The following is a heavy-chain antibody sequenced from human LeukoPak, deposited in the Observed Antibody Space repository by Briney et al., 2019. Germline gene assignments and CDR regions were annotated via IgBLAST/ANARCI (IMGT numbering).Heavy chain of an antibody. J-gene: IGHJ5*02. CDR2: IRSKANSYAT. Sequence: GGSLRLSCAASGFTFSGSAMHWVRQASGKGLEWVGRIRSKANSYATAYAASVKGRFTISRDDSKNTAYLQMNSLKTEDTAVHYCTRGQFSFDPWGQGTLVTVSS. CDR1: GFTFSGSA. CDR3: TRGQFSFDP. V-gene: IGHV3-73*01.